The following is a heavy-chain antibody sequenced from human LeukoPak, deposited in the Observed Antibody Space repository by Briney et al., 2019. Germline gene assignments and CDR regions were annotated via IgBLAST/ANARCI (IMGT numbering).Heavy chain of an antibody. CDR3: ARVSGWYTLFDY. CDR2: ISYDGSNK. D-gene: IGHD6-19*01. V-gene: IGHV3-30*04. J-gene: IGHJ4*02. Sequence: GGSLRLSCAASGFTFSSYAMHWVRQAPGKGLEWVAVISYDGSNKYYADSVKGRFTISRDNSKNTLYLQMNSLRAEDTAVYYCARVSGWYTLFDYWGQGTLVTVSS. CDR1: GFTFSSYA.